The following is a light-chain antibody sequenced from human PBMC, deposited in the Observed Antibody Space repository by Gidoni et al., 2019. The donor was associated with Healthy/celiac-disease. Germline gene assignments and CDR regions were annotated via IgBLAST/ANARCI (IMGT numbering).Light chain of an antibody. J-gene: IGKJ4*01. CDR3: QQYYSNPLT. CDR2: WAS. Sequence: DIVMPQSPDSLAVSLGERATINCKSSQSVLYSSNNKNYLAWYQQKPGQPPKLLIYWASTRESGVPDRFSGSGSGTDFTLTISSLQAEDVAVYYCQQYYSNPLTFGGXTKVEIK. CDR1: QSVLYSSNNKNY. V-gene: IGKV4-1*01.